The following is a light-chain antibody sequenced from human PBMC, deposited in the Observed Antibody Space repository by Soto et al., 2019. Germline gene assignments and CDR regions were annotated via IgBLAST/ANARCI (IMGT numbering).Light chain of an antibody. CDR1: QSLVYSDGNTY. CDR3: IQGTHWPPFT. V-gene: IGKV2-30*01. CDR2: KVS. Sequence: DVVMTQSPLSLPVTLGQPASISCRSSQSLVYSDGNTYLNWFQQRPGQSPRRLISKVSKRDSGVPDRFSGSGSGTDFTLKISRVEAEDVGVYYCIQGTHWPPFTFGPGTKVDI. J-gene: IGKJ3*01.